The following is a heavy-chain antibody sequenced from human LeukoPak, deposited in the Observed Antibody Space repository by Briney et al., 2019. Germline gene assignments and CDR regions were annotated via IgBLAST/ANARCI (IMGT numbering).Heavy chain of an antibody. CDR1: GGSFSGYY. V-gene: IGHV4-34*01. CDR2: INHSGST. Sequence: SETLSLTCAVYGGSFSGYYWTWIRQPPGKGLEWIGEINHSGSTNYNPSLKSRVTISVDTSKNQFSLKLRFVTAADTAVYYCARQLWGYYFDYWGQGTLVTVSS. D-gene: IGHD3-10*01. J-gene: IGHJ4*02. CDR3: ARQLWGYYFDY.